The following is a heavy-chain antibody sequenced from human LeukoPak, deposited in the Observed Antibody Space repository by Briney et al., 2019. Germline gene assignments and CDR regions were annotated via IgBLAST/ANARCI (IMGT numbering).Heavy chain of an antibody. CDR1: GYTFTSYD. V-gene: IGHV1-8*01. J-gene: IGHJ4*02. CDR3: ARGGYSTPSYYFDY. Sequence: ASVKVSCKASGYTFTSYDINWVRQAAGQGLEWMGWMDPNSGNTGYAQRFQGRVTMTRNTSISTAYMELCSLRSEDTAVYYCARGGYSTPSYYFDYWGQGTLVTVSS. CDR2: MDPNSGNT. D-gene: IGHD3-22*01.